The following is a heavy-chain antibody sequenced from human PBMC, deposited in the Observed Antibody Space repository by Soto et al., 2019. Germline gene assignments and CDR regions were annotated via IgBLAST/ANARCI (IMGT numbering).Heavy chain of an antibody. V-gene: IGHV4-30-4*01. CDR3: ARGPSGDKIDY. D-gene: IGHD7-27*01. Sequence: QVQLQESGPRLVSPSQTLSLTCTVSGGSISSAAYCWSWIRQSPDKRLEWIGHIYDGGTTYSSPSLKCRVTISADTSETQFSLKLSSVSAADTAVYYCARGPSGDKIDYWGQGIQVTVSS. CDR1: GGSISSAAYC. J-gene: IGHJ4*02. CDR2: IYDGGTT.